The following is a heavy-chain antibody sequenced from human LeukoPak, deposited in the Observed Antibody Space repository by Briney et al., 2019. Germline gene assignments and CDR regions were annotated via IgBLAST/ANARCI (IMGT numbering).Heavy chain of an antibody. V-gene: IGHV3-23*01. J-gene: IGHJ3*02. CDR3: AKSITMVRGLRHDAFDI. CDR2: ISGSGGST. Sequence: GGSLRLSCAASGFTFSSYGMSWVRQAPGKGLEWVSAISGSGGSTYYADSVKGRFTISRDNSKNTLYLQMNSLRAEDTAVYYCAKSITMVRGLRHDAFDIWGQGTMVTVSS. CDR1: GFTFSSYG. D-gene: IGHD3-10*01.